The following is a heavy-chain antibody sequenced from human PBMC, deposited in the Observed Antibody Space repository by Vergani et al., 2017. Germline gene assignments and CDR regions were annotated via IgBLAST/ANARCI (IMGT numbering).Heavy chain of an antibody. D-gene: IGHD2-2*01. CDR1: GFTFSSYS. V-gene: IGHV3-21*01. Sequence: EVQLVESGGGLVKPGGSLRLSCAASGFTFSSYSMNWVRQAPGKGLEWVSSISSSSSYIYYADSVKGRFTISRDNAKNSLYLQMNSLRAEDTAVYYCARGGYCSSTSCPKYYYYYYMDVWGKGTTVTVSS. CDR2: ISSSSSYI. J-gene: IGHJ6*03. CDR3: ARGGYCSSTSCPKYYYYYYMDV.